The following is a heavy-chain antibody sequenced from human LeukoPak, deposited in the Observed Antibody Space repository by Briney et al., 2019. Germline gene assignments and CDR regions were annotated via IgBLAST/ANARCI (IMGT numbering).Heavy chain of an antibody. CDR1: GGSIISNTYY. CDR3: ARSISARSGMDV. V-gene: IGHV4-39*01. D-gene: IGHD6-6*01. J-gene: IGHJ6*02. Sequence: SETLSLTCTVSGGSIISNTYYWGWVRQPPGKGLEWIATVYYIGSTYYNPSLKSRVTISADTSMSQFSLRLRSVTAADTAVYYCARSISARSGMDVWGQGTTVTVSS. CDR2: VYYIGST.